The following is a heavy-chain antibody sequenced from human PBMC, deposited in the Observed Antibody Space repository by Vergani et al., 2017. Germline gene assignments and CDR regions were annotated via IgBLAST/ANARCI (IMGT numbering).Heavy chain of an antibody. D-gene: IGHD6-6*01. Sequence: QVQLQQWGAGLLKPSETLSLTCAVYGGSFSGYYWSWIRQPPGKGLEWIGEINHSGSTNYNPSLKSRVTISVDTSKNQFSLNLSSVTAADTAVYYCARGRCIAARPPSSRSCYYYYYMDVWGKGTTVTVSS. CDR2: INHSGST. V-gene: IGHV4-34*01. J-gene: IGHJ6*03. CDR1: GGSFSGYY. CDR3: ARGRCIAARPPSSRSCYYYYYMDV.